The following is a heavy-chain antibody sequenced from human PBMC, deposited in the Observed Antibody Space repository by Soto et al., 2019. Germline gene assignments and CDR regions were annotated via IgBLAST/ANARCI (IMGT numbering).Heavy chain of an antibody. CDR2: TIPIFGTA. V-gene: IGHV1-69*06. Sequence: SVKVSCKASGGTFSSYAISWVRQAPGQGLEWMGGTIPIFGTANYAQKFQGRVTITADKSTSTAYMELSSLRSEDTAVYYCAREGTVVTPRDYYYGMDVWGQGTTVTVSS. CDR1: GGTFSSYA. D-gene: IGHD2-21*02. CDR3: AREGTVVTPRDYYYGMDV. J-gene: IGHJ6*02.